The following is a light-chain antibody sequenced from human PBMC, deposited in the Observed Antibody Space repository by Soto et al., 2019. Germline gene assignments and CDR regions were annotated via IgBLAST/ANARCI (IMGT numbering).Light chain of an antibody. CDR3: SSLTSSTTVV. J-gene: IGLJ2*01. V-gene: IGLV2-14*03. CDR1: SSDVGGYNY. Sequence: QLVLTQPASVSGSPGQSITISCTGSSSDVGGYNYVSWYQQHPGKAPKLIIYDVTNRPSGVSNRFSGSKSGNTASLTISGLQAEDEADYYCSSLTSSTTVVFGGGTKLTVL. CDR2: DVT.